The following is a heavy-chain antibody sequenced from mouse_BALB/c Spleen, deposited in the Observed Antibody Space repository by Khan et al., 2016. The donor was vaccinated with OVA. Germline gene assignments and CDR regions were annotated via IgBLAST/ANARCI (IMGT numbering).Heavy chain of an antibody. V-gene: IGHV1-9*01. CDR2: ILPGRGNI. J-gene: IGHJ4*01. Sequence: QVQLQQSGAELMKPGASVKISCKATGYTFSSYWIEWVKQRPGHGLEWIGEILPGRGNINYNEKFKGKATFTADTSSNIAYMQLNSLTSEDSAVYYCASGAGTTYSMDCWGQGTSVTVSS. D-gene: IGHD4-1*01. CDR3: ASGAGTTYSMDC. CDR1: GYTFSSYW.